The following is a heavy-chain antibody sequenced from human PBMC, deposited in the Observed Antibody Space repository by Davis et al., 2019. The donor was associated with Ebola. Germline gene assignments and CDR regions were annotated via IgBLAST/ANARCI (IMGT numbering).Heavy chain of an antibody. V-gene: IGHV3-9*02. J-gene: IGHJ4*02. Sequence: SLKTFCASSCFSSDDYVMHWVRQAPGKGLEWVSSISWNRGSIGYPDSVKGRFTISRDNAKNSLYLQMNSLRAEDTALYYCAKGGVTATDYWGQGTLVTVSS. CDR1: CFSSDDYV. D-gene: IGHD2-21*02. CDR3: AKGGVTATDY. CDR2: ISWNRGSI.